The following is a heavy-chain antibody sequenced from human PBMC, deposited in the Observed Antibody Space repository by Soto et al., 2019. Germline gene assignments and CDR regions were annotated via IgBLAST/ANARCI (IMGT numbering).Heavy chain of an antibody. D-gene: IGHD3-16*01. Sequence: GGSLRLSCAASGFAFDNGMTWVRQAPGKGLEWLSSISDDSSYIDYADSLRGRFTVSRDNARNSLYLQIDSLGVEDTAVYYCATPYYFNHWGPGTLVTVSS. CDR2: ISDDSSYI. J-gene: IGHJ1*01. CDR3: ATPYYFNH. V-gene: IGHV3-21*06. CDR1: GFAFDNG.